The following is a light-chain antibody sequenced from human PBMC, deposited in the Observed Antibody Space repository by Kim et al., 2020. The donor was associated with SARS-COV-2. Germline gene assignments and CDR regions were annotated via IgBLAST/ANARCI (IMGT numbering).Light chain of an antibody. CDR3: SSCTSSSTYV. Sequence: GQSITIYCTGTSGDVGAYNYVSWYQQHPGKAPKLIIYDVSKRPSGVSNRFSGSKSGNTASLTISGLQAEDEADYYCSSCTSSSTYVFGTGTKVTVL. CDR2: DVS. J-gene: IGLJ1*01. CDR1: SGDVGAYNY. V-gene: IGLV2-14*04.